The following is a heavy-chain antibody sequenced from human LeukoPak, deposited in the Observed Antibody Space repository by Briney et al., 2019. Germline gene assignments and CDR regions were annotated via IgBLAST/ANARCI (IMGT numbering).Heavy chain of an antibody. CDR3: AKDGKEFGGVIVFDY. CDR1: GFTFSSYG. J-gene: IGHJ4*02. V-gene: IGHV3-30*02. CDR2: IRYDGSNK. D-gene: IGHD3-16*02. Sequence: GGSLRLSCAASGFTFSSYGMHWVRQAPGKGLEWVAFIRYDGSNKYYADSVKGRFTISRDNSKNTLYLQMNSLRAEDTAVYYCAKDGKEFGGVIVFDYWGQGTLVTVSS.